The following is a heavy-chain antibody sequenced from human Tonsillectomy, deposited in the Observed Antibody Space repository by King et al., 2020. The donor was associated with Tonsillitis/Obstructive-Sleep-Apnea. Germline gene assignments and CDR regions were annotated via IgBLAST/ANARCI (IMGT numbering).Heavy chain of an antibody. Sequence: QLQESGPGLVKPSETLSLTCTVSGGSISSSSFYWGWIRQPPGKGLEWIGSIYNSGSTYYNPSLKSRVTISVDTSSNQFSLKLSSVTAADTAVYYCGAALGTVTIYTDYWGQGTLATVSS. V-gene: IGHV4-39*01. CDR3: GAALGTVTIYTDY. CDR2: IYNSGST. CDR1: GGSISSSSFY. D-gene: IGHD4-17*01. J-gene: IGHJ4*02.